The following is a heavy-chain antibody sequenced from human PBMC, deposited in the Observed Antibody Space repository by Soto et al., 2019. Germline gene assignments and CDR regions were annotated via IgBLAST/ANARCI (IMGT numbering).Heavy chain of an antibody. CDR3: GRGGAIKGSAP. D-gene: IGHD3-16*01. V-gene: IGHV4-59*12. J-gene: IGHJ5*02. CDR2: VYHSGTT. CDR1: GGSISTYY. Sequence: PSETLSLTCTVSGGSISTYYWTWIRQSPGKGPEWIGYVYHSGTTNYNPSLESRVTMSLDTSKNQFSLKLSSVTAADTAVYYCGRGGAIKGSAPWGKGTLDPVSP.